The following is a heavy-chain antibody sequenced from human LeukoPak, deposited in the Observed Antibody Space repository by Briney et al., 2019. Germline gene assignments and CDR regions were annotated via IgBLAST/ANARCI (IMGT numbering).Heavy chain of an antibody. Sequence: GESLKISCKGSGYSFTSYWISWVRQMPGKGLEMMGRIDPSDSYTNYSPSFQGHVTISADKSSSTAYLQWSSLKASDTAMYYCARRSGVVAATRGGYYFDYWGQGTLVTVSS. J-gene: IGHJ4*02. CDR3: ARRSGVVAATRGGYYFDY. CDR1: GYSFTSYW. V-gene: IGHV5-10-1*01. CDR2: IDPSDSYT. D-gene: IGHD2-15*01.